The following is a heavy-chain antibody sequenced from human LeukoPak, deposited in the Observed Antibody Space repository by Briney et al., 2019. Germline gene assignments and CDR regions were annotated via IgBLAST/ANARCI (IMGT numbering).Heavy chain of an antibody. Sequence: TSETLSLTCTVPGGSFSSYYWSWIRQPAGTALEWIGRIYTSGSTNYNPSLKSRVTMSVDTSKNQFSLKLSSVTAADTAVYYCARDSPELLWFGTHYYYYYMDVWGKGTTVTISS. J-gene: IGHJ6*03. D-gene: IGHD3-10*01. CDR3: ARDSPELLWFGTHYYYYYMDV. V-gene: IGHV4-4*07. CDR1: GGSFSSYY. CDR2: IYTSGST.